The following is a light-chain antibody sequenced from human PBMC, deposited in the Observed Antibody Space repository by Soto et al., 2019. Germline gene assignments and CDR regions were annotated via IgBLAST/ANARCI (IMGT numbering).Light chain of an antibody. V-gene: IGKV3-20*01. CDR1: QSVSSTY. Sequence: EIVLTQSPGTLSLSPGEGATLSCRASQSVSSTYLAWYQQKAGQAPRLLIYGVSSRATGIPDRFSGSGSGTDFTLTISRLEPEDFAVYYCQQYGSSPQKFGQGTKVDIK. CDR2: GVS. J-gene: IGKJ1*01. CDR3: QQYGSSPQK.